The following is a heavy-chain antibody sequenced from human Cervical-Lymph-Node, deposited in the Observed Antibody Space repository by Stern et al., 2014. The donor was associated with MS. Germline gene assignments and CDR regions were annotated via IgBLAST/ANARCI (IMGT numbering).Heavy chain of an antibody. CDR3: ARRRPSCNNDECSFWYFDL. V-gene: IGHV7-4-1*04. CDR1: GYTFTTYA. CDR2: IYTNTANP. D-gene: IGHD2-8*01. J-gene: IGHJ2*01. Sequence: QVQLVQSGSELKKPGASVKVSCRTSGYTFTTYAVNWVRQAPGHGLEWMAGIYTNTANPTYAQCFTGRLAFFSDTYVGMAYLYISSLQAEDTAVYFCARRRPSCNNDECSFWYFDLWGRGTLVTVSS.